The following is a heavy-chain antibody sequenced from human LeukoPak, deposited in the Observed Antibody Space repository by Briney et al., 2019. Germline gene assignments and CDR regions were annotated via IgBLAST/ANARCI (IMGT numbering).Heavy chain of an antibody. CDR3: AIRSGSSGYFDY. CDR1: GFTFSSYA. Sequence: GGSLRLSCAASGFTFSSYAINWVRQAPGKRLEWVSSITGNGRDTYYADSVKGRFTISRDNSKNTLYLQMNSLRAEDTAVYYCAIRSGSSGYFDYWGQGTLVTVSS. CDR2: ITGNGRDT. D-gene: IGHD1-26*01. J-gene: IGHJ4*02. V-gene: IGHV3-23*01.